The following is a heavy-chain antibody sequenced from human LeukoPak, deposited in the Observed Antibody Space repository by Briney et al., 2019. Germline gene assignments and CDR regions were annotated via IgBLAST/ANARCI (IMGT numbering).Heavy chain of an antibody. CDR2: IYSGGST. CDR1: GFTVSSNY. CDR3: ARDDRIAAAGTFDY. J-gene: IGHJ4*02. D-gene: IGHD6-13*01. V-gene: IGHV3-53*01. Sequence: GGSLRLSCAASGFTVSSNYMSWVRQAPGKGLEWVSVIYSGGSTYYADSVKGRFTISRDNSKNTLYLQMNSLRAEDTAVYYCARDDRIAAAGTFDYWGQGTLVTVSS.